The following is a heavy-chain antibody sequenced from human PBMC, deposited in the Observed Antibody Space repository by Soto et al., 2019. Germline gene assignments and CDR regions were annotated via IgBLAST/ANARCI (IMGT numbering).Heavy chain of an antibody. D-gene: IGHD6-13*01. CDR2: INPNSGGT. CDR1: GYTFTGYY. CDR3: AGGEEQQLEQPLNYYYYGMDV. Sequence: GASVKVSCKASGYTFTGYYMHWVRQAPGQGLEWMGWINPNSGGTNYAQKFQGRVTMTRDTSISTAYMELSRLRSDDTAVYYCAGGEEQQLEQPLNYYYYGMDVWGQGTTVTVSS. V-gene: IGHV1-2*02. J-gene: IGHJ6*02.